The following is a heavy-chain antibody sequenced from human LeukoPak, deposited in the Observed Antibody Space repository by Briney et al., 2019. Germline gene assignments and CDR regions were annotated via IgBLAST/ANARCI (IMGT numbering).Heavy chain of an antibody. V-gene: IGHV3-23*01. Sequence: PGGSLRLSCAASGFTFNNYAMTWVRQAPGKGLEWVSTIIDSGNSIYYADSAEGRFTISRDNSKNTLYLQMNSLRAGDTAVYYCAKDPIFSGSYGVFDYWGLGTLVTVSS. J-gene: IGHJ4*02. CDR1: GFTFNNYA. CDR2: IIDSGNSI. D-gene: IGHD1-26*01. CDR3: AKDPIFSGSYGVFDY.